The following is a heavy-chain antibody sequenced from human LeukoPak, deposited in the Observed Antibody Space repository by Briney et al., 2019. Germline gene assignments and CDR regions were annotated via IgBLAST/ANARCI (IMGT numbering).Heavy chain of an antibody. D-gene: IGHD6-19*01. CDR3: AREPSGTRGWYPVDY. J-gene: IGHJ4*02. V-gene: IGHV3-23*01. Sequence: GGSLRLSCAASGFTFSTYPITWVRQGPGKGLEWVSASRPDGGRRYYANSVRGRFTISRDNSKDAVDLQINGLRVEATAVYYCAREPSGTRGWYPVDYWGQGTLVTLSS. CDR2: SRPDGGRR. CDR1: GFTFSTYP.